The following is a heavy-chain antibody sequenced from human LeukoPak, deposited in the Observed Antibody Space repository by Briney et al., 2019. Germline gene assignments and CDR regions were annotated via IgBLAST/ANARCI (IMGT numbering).Heavy chain of an antibody. Sequence: GGSLRLSCAASGFIFSTYWMSWVRQAPGKGLEWVANKNPDGSVRYYVDSVKGRFTISRDNANNSLYLQMNSLRAEDTAVYYCARRAGDQWGQGTLVTVSS. CDR2: KNPDGSVR. CDR1: GFIFSTYW. D-gene: IGHD7-27*01. V-gene: IGHV3-7*01. J-gene: IGHJ4*02. CDR3: ARRAGDQ.